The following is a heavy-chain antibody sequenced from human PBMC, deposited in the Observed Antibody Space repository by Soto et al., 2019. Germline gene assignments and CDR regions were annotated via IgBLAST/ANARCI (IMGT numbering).Heavy chain of an antibody. CDR2: ISGSGGST. J-gene: IGHJ4*02. V-gene: IGHV3-23*01. CDR1: GFTFSSYA. D-gene: IGHD3-3*01. CDR3: ASGLNTYYDFWSGYILVDY. Sequence: EVQLLESGGGLVQPGGSLRLSCAASGFTFSSYAMSWVRQAPGKGLEWVSAISGSGGSTYYAAFVKGRFTISRDNSKNTLYLQMNSLRAEDTAVYYCASGLNTYYDFWSGYILVDYWGQGTLVTVSP.